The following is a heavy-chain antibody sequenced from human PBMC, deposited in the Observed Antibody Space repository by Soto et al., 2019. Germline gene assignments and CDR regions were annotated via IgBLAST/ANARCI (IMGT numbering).Heavy chain of an antibody. CDR2: IYYSGST. CDR1: GGSISSYY. V-gene: IGHV4-59*01. J-gene: IGHJ5*02. CDR3: ARGNYEVLYNWFDP. Sequence: SETLSLTCTVSGGSISSYYWSWIRQPPGKGLEWIGYIYYSGSTNYNPSLKSRVTISVDTSKNQFSLKLSSVTAADTAVYYCARGNYEVLYNWFDPWGQGTLVTVSS. D-gene: IGHD4-4*01.